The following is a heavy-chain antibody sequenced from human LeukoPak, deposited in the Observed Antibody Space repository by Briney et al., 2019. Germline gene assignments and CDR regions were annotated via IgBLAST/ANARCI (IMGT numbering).Heavy chain of an antibody. D-gene: IGHD2-15*01. CDR3: AKDYCRDGNCPFPFLDS. J-gene: IGHJ4*02. CDR1: GFTFSSYW. Sequence: GGSLRLSCAASGFTFSSYWMNWARQAPGKGLEWVASINHNGNVNYYVDSVKGRFTISRDNAKNTVYMQMSSLRAEDTATYYCAKDYCRDGNCPFPFLDSWGQGTQVTVSS. V-gene: IGHV3-7*03. CDR2: INHNGNVN.